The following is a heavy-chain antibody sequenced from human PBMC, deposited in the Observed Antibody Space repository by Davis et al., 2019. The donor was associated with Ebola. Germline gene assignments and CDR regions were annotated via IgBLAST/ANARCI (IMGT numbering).Heavy chain of an antibody. CDR3: AKASYGDYSYYYGMDV. V-gene: IGHV3-21*01. Sequence: GESLKISCAASGFTFSSYSMNWVRQAPGKGLEWVSSISSSSSYIYYADAVKGRFTISRDNAKNSLYLQMNSLRAEDTAVYYCAKASYGDYSYYYGMDVWGQGTTVTVSS. J-gene: IGHJ6*02. D-gene: IGHD4-17*01. CDR2: ISSSSSYI. CDR1: GFTFSSYS.